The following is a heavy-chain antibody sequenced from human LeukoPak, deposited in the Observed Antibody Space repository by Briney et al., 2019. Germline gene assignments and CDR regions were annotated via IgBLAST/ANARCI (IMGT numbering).Heavy chain of an antibody. J-gene: IGHJ4*02. CDR1: GGSISSSSYY. CDR2: IYYSGST. V-gene: IGHV4-39*07. Sequence: SETLSLTCTVSGGSISSSSYYWAWIRQSPGKGLEWIANIYYSGSTYYNPSLKSRVTISVDTSKKQFSLKVSSVTAADTAVYYCASAHDYSNTKLDYWGQGTLVTVSS. D-gene: IGHD4-11*01. CDR3: ASAHDYSNTKLDY.